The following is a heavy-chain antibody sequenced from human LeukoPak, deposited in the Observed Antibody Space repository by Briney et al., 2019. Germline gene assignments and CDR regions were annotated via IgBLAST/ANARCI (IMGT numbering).Heavy chain of an antibody. Sequence: PSGTLSLTCAVSGGSISSNNWWGWVRQPPGQGLEWIGEICHSGSRNYNPSLKSRVTIPVDKSRNHFSLSLSSVTAADTAVYYCARVNINNWHSCDYWGQGTLVTVSS. J-gene: IGHJ4*02. V-gene: IGHV4-4*02. CDR3: ARVNINNWHSCDY. CDR2: ICHSGSR. D-gene: IGHD1-1*01. CDR1: GGSISSNNW.